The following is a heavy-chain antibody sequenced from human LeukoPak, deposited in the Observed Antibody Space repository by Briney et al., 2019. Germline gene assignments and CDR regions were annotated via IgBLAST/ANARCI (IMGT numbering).Heavy chain of an antibody. J-gene: IGHJ3*02. CDR1: GGSFSGYY. D-gene: IGHD6-19*01. V-gene: IGHV4-34*01. Sequence: SETLSLTCAVYGGSFSGYYWSWIRQPPGKGLEWIGEINHSGSTNYNPSLKSRVTISVDTSKNQFSPKLSSVTAADTAVYYCAREENIAVAGIDIWGQGTMVTVSS. CDR2: INHSGST. CDR3: AREENIAVAGIDI.